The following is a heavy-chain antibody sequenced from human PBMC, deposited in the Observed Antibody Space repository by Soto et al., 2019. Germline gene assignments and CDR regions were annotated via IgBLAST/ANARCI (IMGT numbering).Heavy chain of an antibody. CDR2: IRSKANSYAT. Sequence: PGGSLRLSCAASGFTFSGSAMHWVRQASGKGLEWVGRIRSKANSYATAYAVSVKGRFTISRDDSKNTAYLQMNSLKTEDTAVYYCTRFLEWLLSQGYGMDVWGQGTTVTVSS. CDR1: GFTFSGSA. V-gene: IGHV3-73*01. J-gene: IGHJ6*02. D-gene: IGHD3-3*01. CDR3: TRFLEWLLSQGYGMDV.